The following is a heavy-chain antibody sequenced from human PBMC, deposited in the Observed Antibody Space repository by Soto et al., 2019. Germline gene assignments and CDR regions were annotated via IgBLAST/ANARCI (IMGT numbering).Heavy chain of an antibody. D-gene: IGHD4-17*01. CDR1: GFTFSSYS. Sequence: GWSLRLSCAASGFTFSSYSMNWVRQAPGKGLEWVSSISSSSSYIYYADSVKGRFTISRDNAKNSLYLQMNSLRAEDTAVYYCARDRPPRGLRIYNWFDPWGQGTLVTVSS. CDR3: ARDRPPRGLRIYNWFDP. J-gene: IGHJ5*02. V-gene: IGHV3-21*01. CDR2: ISSSSSYI.